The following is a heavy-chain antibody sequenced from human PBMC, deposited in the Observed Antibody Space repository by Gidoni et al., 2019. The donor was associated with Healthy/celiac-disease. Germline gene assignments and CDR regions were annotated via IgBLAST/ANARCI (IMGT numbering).Heavy chain of an antibody. CDR1: GGSFSGYY. CDR2: INHSGST. Sequence: QVQLQQWGAGLLKPSETLSLPCAVYGGSFSGYYWSWIRQPPGKGLEWIGEINHSGSTNYNPSLKSRVTISVDTSKNQFSLKLSSVTAADTAVYYCARGLTTIGYYYYYGMDVWGQGTTVTVSS. CDR3: ARGLTTIGYYYYYGMDV. J-gene: IGHJ6*02. V-gene: IGHV4-34*01. D-gene: IGHD4-4*01.